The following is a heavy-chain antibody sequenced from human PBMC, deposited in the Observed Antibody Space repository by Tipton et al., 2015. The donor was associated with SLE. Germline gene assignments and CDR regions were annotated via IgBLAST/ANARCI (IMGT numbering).Heavy chain of an antibody. V-gene: IGHV4-34*01. CDR2: INHSGST. CDR3: ARGDLYWYFDL. Sequence: TLSLTCAVYGGSFSGYYWSWIRQPPGKGLEWIGEINHSGSTNYNPSLKSRVTISVDTSKNQFSLKLSSVTVADTAVYYCARGDLYWYFDLWGRGTLVTVSS. J-gene: IGHJ2*01. CDR1: GGSFSGYY.